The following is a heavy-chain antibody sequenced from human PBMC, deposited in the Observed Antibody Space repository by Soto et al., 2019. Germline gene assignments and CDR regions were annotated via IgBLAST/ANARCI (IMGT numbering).Heavy chain of an antibody. D-gene: IGHD4-17*01. CDR1: GGSISSGGYY. J-gene: IGHJ5*02. V-gene: IGHV4-31*03. Sequence: QVQLQESGPGLVKPSQTLSLTCTVSGGSISSGGYYWSWIRQHPGKGLEWIGYIYYSGSTYYNPSLRSRVTISVDPSKNHFSRKLSSVTAADTAVYYCARSRRGLKNWFDPWGQGTLVTVSS. CDR3: ARSRRGLKNWFDP. CDR2: IYYSGST.